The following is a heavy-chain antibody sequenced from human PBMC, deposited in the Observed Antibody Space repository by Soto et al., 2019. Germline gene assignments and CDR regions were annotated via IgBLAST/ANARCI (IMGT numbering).Heavy chain of an antibody. CDR1: GFSFGSYA. V-gene: IGHV3-23*01. J-gene: IGHJ1*01. Sequence: GGSLRLSCAASGFSFGSYALSWVRQAPGKGLEWVSTISGSDGKTFYADSVKGRFSISSDTSQSTLYLQMNSLRAADTAMYYCARRRYLDYWGQGTRVTVSS. CDR2: ISGSDGKT. CDR3: ARRRYLDY. D-gene: IGHD1-20*01.